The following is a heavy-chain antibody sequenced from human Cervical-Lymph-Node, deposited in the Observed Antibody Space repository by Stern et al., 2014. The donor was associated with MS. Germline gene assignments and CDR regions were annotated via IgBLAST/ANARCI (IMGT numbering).Heavy chain of an antibody. Sequence: VQLEESGAEVKKPGSSVTVSCKAFGGTFNSYAISWVRQAPGQGLEWMGGIIPLFGTAYYAQKYRGRVTITADKSTSTFYMELRSLRSEDTAVYYCASDIAVTGISLWGQGTLVTVSS. J-gene: IGHJ4*02. D-gene: IGHD6-19*01. CDR2: IIPLFGTA. CDR1: GGTFNSYA. V-gene: IGHV1-69*06. CDR3: ASDIAVTGISL.